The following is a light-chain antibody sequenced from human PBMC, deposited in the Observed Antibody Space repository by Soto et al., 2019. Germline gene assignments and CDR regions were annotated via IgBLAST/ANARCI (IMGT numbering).Light chain of an antibody. CDR2: ENN. V-gene: IGLV1-51*02. Sequence: QSVLTQPPSVSAAPGQKVTISCSGSSSNIGNNYVSWYQQLPGTAPKLLIYENNKRPSGIPDRFSGSKSGTSATLGITGLQTGDEADYYCGTWDSSLSAGVFCGGTQLTVL. CDR1: SSNIGNNY. J-gene: IGLJ3*02. CDR3: GTWDSSLSAGV.